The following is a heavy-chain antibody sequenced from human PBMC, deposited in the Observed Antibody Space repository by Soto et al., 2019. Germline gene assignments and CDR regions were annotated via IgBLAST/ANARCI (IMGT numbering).Heavy chain of an antibody. CDR2: INSDGSST. D-gene: IGHD6-13*01. CDR3: ARDEAAQYYFDY. J-gene: IGHJ4*02. CDR1: GFTFSSYW. V-gene: IGHV3-74*01. Sequence: EVQLVESGGGLVQPGGSLRLSCAASGFTFSSYWMHWVRQAPGKGLVWVSRINSDGSSTSYADSVKGRFTISRDNAKNTLYLQMNSLRAEDTTVYYCARDEAAQYYFDYWGQGTLVTVSS.